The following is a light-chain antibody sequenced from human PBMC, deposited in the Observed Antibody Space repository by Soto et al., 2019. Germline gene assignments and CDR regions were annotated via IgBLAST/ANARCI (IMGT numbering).Light chain of an antibody. V-gene: IGLV2-14*01. J-gene: IGLJ1*01. Sequence: QSALTQPISVSGSPGQSITISCTGNSNDIGTYDYVCWYQQHPGKAPRLLIHGVHNRSPGISGRFSASKSGLTASLTISELQAEDEADYYCTAFSANRVYLFGPGTKVAVL. CDR2: GVH. CDR3: TAFSANRVYL. CDR1: SNDIGTYDY.